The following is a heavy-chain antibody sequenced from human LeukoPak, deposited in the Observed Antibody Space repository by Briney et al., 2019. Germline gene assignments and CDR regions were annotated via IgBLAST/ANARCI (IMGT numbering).Heavy chain of an antibody. CDR3: ARALLAAADYYFDY. J-gene: IGHJ4*02. Sequence: SETLSLTCTVSGGSISNKYWSWIRQPPGKGLEWIGSIYHSGSTYYNPSLKSRVTISVDTSKNQFSLKLSSVTAADTAVYYCARALLAAADYYFDYWGQGTLVTVSS. CDR2: IYHSGST. CDR1: GGSISNKY. D-gene: IGHD6-13*01. V-gene: IGHV4-59*01.